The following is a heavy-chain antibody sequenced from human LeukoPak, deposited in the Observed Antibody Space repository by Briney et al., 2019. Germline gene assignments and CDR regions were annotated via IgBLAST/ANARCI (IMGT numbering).Heavy chain of an antibody. V-gene: IGHV3-48*02. Sequence: GGSLRLSCAASGFTFSSYNMNWVRQAPGKGLEWVSYISSSSSTIYYADSVKGRFTISRDNAKNSLYLQVDSLRDEDTAVYYCARDPSGTYSQYYFDYWGQGTLVTVSS. CDR2: ISSSSSTI. CDR3: ARDPSGTYSQYYFDY. CDR1: GFTFSSYN. D-gene: IGHD1-26*01. J-gene: IGHJ4*02.